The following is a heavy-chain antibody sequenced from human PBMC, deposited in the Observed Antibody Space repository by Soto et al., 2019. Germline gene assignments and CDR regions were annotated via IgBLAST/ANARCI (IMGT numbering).Heavy chain of an antibody. V-gene: IGHV3-11*05. CDR1: GFTFSDYY. J-gene: IGHJ4*02. CDR3: ARSLRGYSGYSGY. D-gene: IGHD5-12*01. Sequence: QVQLVESGGGLVKPGGCLRLSCAASGFTFSDYYMSWIRQAPGKGLEWVSYISSSGSDTNYADSVKGRFTVSRDNAKNSLSLQKNSLRAEHTAVYYCARSLRGYSGYSGYWGQGTLVTVSS. CDR2: ISSSGSDT.